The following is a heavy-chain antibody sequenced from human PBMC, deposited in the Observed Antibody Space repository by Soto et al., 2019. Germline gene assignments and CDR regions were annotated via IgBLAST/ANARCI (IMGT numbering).Heavy chain of an antibody. CDR1: GGSISSGDYY. CDR2: NYYSGIT. CDR3: ARGSSIAGLYYGMDV. V-gene: IGHV4-30-4*01. J-gene: IGHJ6*02. D-gene: IGHD6-6*01. Sequence: LTCTVSGGSISSGDYYWSWIRQPPGKGLEWIGYNYYSGITYYNPSLKSRVTISLDTSKNQFSLKLSSVTAADTAVYYCARGSSIAGLYYGMDVWGQGTTVTVSS.